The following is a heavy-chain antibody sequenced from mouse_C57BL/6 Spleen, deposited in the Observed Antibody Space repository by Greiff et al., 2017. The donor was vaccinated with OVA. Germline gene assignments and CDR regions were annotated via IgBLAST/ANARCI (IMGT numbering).Heavy chain of an antibody. CDR1: GYSITSGYY. V-gene: IGHV3-6*01. CDR3: ARVYYGSSYDYAMDY. J-gene: IGHJ4*01. Sequence: EVQRVESGPGLVKPSQSLSLTCSVTGYSITSGYYWNWIRQFPGNKLEWMGYISYDGSNNYNPSLKNRISITRDTSKNQFFLKLNSVTTEDTATYYCARVYYGSSYDYAMDYWGQGTSVTVSS. CDR2: ISYDGSN. D-gene: IGHD1-1*01.